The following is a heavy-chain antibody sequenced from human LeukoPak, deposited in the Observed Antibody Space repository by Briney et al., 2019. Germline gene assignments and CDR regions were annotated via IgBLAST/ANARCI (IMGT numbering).Heavy chain of an antibody. J-gene: IGHJ5*02. Sequence: ASVKVSCKTSGYTFTDYYIHCVRQAPGQGREWMGWINTKTGRTSFARTFQGRVTLTRDPSITTVYMDMAWLTSDDTAIYFCARADFIDAGPYVIAPWGQGTLVTVSS. V-gene: IGHV1-2*02. CDR3: ARADFIDAGPYVIAP. CDR2: INTKTGRT. D-gene: IGHD3-3*01. CDR1: GYTFTDYY.